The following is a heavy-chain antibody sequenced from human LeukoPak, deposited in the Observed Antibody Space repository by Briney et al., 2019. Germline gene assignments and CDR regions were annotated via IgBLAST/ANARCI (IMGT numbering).Heavy chain of an antibody. CDR2: ISYDGSNK. D-gene: IGHD3-16*01. V-gene: IGHV3-30*18. CDR3: AKERLPTI. J-gene: IGHJ3*02. Sequence: GGSLRLSCAASGFTFSSYGMHWVRQAPGKGLEGVAVISYDGSNKFYADSVKGRFTISRDNSKNTLYLQMNSLRAEDTAVYYCAKERLPTIWGQGTMVTVSS. CDR1: GFTFSSYG.